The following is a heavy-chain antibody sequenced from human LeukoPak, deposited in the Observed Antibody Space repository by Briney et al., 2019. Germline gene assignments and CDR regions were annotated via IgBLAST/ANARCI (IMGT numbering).Heavy chain of an antibody. V-gene: IGHV4-39*01. J-gene: IGHJ4*02. CDR3: ARRAVVPAAVSYFDN. CDR1: GGSISSGDYY. Sequence: SQTLSLTCTVSGGSISSGDYYWSWIRQPPGPGLEWIGGIYYTGTTYYSPSLNSRITISMDTSKKQFSLRLASVTAADTAVYYCARRAVVPAAVSYFDNWGQGTLVTVSS. D-gene: IGHD2-2*01. CDR2: IYYTGTT.